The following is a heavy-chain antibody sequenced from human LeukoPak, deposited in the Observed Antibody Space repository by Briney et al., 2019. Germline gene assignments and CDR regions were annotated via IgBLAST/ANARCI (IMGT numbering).Heavy chain of an antibody. CDR1: GGSFSGYY. J-gene: IGHJ4*02. V-gene: IGHV4-34*01. Sequence: SETLSLTCAVYGGSFSGYYWSWIRQPPGKGLEWIGEINHSGSTNYNPSLKSRVTISVDTSKNQFSLKLSSVTAADTAVYYCARRGYCSSTSCFDYWGQGTLVTVSS. CDR2: INHSGST. D-gene: IGHD2-2*01. CDR3: ARRGYCSSTSCFDY.